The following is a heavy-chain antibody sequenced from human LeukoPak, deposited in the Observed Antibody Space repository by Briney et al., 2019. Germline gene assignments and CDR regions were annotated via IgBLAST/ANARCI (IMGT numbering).Heavy chain of an antibody. V-gene: IGHV1-18*03. D-gene: IGHD3-22*01. CDR1: GYTFTSYG. J-gene: IGHJ3*02. Sequence: GASVKVSCKASGYTFTSYGISWVRQAPGQGLEWMGWISAYNGNTNYAQKLQGRVTMTTDTSTSTAYMELSSLRSEDMAVYYCARDNYYDSSGSHPGAFDIWGQGTMVTVSS. CDR2: ISAYNGNT. CDR3: ARDNYYDSSGSHPGAFDI.